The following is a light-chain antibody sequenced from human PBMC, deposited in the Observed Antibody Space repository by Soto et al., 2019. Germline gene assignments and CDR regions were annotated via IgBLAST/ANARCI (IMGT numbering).Light chain of an antibody. V-gene: IGLV1-40*01. Sequence: QSVLTQPPSVSGAPGQRVTISCTRSSSNIGAGYDVHWYQQLPGTAPKLLIYGNSNRPSGVPDRFSGSKSGTSASLAITGLQAEDEADYYCQYYDSSLSVVFGGGTKLTVL. CDR1: SSNIGAGYD. CDR2: GNS. CDR3: QYYDSSLSVV. J-gene: IGLJ2*01.